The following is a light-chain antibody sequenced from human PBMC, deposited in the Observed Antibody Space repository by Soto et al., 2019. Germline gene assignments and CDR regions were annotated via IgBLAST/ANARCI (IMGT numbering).Light chain of an antibody. CDR1: RSGVGGYNY. V-gene: IGLV2-14*01. CDR3: SSYTSSSTPFYV. CDR2: DVS. J-gene: IGLJ1*01. Sequence: SVVTDPACFCGSPGQARNISSAGNRSGVGGYNYVSWYQQHPGKAPKLMIYDVSNRPSGVSNRFSGSKSGNTASLTISGLQAEDEADYYCSSYTSSSTPFYVFGPGTKVTV.